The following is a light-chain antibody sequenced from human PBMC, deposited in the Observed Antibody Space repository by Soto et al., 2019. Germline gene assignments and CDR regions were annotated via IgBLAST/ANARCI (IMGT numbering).Light chain of an antibody. CDR2: GAS. Sequence: EIVLTQSPGTLSLSPGERATLSCRASQSISSNYLAWYQQKPGQAPRLLISGASNRATGIPDRFSGSGYGPDFTLTISRMAPEDFAVYYCQQYGGSTPFPFGPGTKVYSK. CDR3: QQYGGSTPFP. V-gene: IGKV3-20*01. CDR1: QSISSNY. J-gene: IGKJ3*01.